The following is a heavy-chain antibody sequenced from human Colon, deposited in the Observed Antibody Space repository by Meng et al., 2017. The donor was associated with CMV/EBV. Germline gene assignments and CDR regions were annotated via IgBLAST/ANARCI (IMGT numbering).Heavy chain of an antibody. J-gene: IGHJ6*02. Sequence: ASVKVSCKASGYSFNTYDITWVRQAPGQGLEWMGWMNPNSGNVGYARKFQGRVTMTRDTSINTSYMELSSLNSGDTAVYYCARLRVQLWLRVGYYYYGMDVWGQGTTVTVSS. V-gene: IGHV1-8*01. CDR2: MNPNSGNV. CDR1: GYSFNTYD. D-gene: IGHD5-18*01. CDR3: ARLRVQLWLRVGYYYYGMDV.